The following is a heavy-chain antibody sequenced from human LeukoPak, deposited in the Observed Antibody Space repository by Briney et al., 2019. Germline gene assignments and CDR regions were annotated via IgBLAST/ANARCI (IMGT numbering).Heavy chain of an antibody. J-gene: IGHJ6*03. CDR3: ARGRSYGESYYYYYYMDV. Sequence: ASVKVSCKASGYTFTSYAMHWVRQAPGQRLEWMGWINAGNGNTKYSQEFQGRVTITRDTSASTSYMELSSLRSEDMAVYYCARGRSYGESYYYYYYMDVWGKGTTVTVSS. D-gene: IGHD4-17*01. CDR1: GYTFTSYA. V-gene: IGHV1-3*03. CDR2: INAGNGNT.